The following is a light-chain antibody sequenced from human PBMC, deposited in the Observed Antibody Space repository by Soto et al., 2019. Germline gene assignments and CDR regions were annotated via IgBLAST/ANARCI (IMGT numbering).Light chain of an antibody. CDR1: QSISTF. J-gene: IGKJ1*01. V-gene: IGKV1-39*01. Sequence: DIQMTQSPSSLYASVGDRVTITCRASQSISTFLNWYQQKPGKAPKLLIYAASTLQSGVPSGFSGSGSGTDFALTISSLQPEDFATYFCQQSYTTPQSWTFGQGTKVEIK. CDR3: QQSYTTPQSWT. CDR2: AAS.